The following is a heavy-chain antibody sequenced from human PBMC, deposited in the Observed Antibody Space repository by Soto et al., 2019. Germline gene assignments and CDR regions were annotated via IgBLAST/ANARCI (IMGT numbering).Heavy chain of an antibody. D-gene: IGHD1-7*01. J-gene: IGHJ6*02. V-gene: IGHV4-31*03. Sequence: QVQLQESGPGLVKPSQTLSLTCTVSGGSISSGGYYWSWIRQHPGKGLEWIGYIYYSGSTYYNPSLRGRVTISVDTSTNQFSLQLSSVTAADTAVYYCAREAQLELPPYYYYGMDVWGQGTTVTVSS. CDR2: IYYSGST. CDR3: AREAQLELPPYYYYGMDV. CDR1: GGSISSGGYY.